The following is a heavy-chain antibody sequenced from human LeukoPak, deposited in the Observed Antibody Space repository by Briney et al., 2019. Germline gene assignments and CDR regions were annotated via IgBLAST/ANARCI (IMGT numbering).Heavy chain of an antibody. D-gene: IGHD3-10*01. CDR1: GFTFSTYW. J-gene: IGHJ4*02. CDR2: IKSDGSNS. CDR3: VRVGGRSSIGGDC. Sequence: GGSLRLSCAASGFTFSTYWMHWVRHAPGTGLVWVSRIKSDGSNSNYADCVKGRFNISRDNAKNTLYLQMNTLRAEDKAVYHCVRVGGRSSIGGDCWGQGTLVTVSS. V-gene: IGHV3-74*01.